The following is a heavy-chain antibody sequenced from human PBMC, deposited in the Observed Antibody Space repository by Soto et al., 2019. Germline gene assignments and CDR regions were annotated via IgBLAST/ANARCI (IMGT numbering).Heavy chain of an antibody. CDR2: YDGSNK. Sequence: YDGSNKYYADSVKGRFTISRDNSKNTLYLQMNSLRAEDTAVYYCAKAARTDYGDYAPYYFDYWGQGTLVTVSS. V-gene: IGHV3-30-3*02. D-gene: IGHD4-17*01. CDR3: AKAARTDYGDYAPYYFDY. J-gene: IGHJ4*02.